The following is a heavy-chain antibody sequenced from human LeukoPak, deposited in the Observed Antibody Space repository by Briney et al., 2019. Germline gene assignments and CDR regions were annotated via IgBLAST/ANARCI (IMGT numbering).Heavy chain of an antibody. D-gene: IGHD3-9*01. CDR3: ARAGVIRYVAWLINYYMDV. Sequence: QPGGSLRLSCAASGFTFTNHAMQWVRQAPGQGLEYVSAISGNGGSTYYANSVKGRFTISRDNSKNIVYLQMDSLRAEDMAVYYCARAGVIRYVAWLINYYMDVWGKGTTVTVSS. J-gene: IGHJ6*03. V-gene: IGHV3-64*01. CDR1: GFTFTNHA. CDR2: ISGNGGST.